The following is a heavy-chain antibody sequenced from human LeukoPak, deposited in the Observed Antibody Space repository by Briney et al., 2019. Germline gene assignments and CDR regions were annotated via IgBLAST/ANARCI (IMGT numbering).Heavy chain of an antibody. D-gene: IGHD3-22*01. CDR2: IYYSAST. J-gene: IGHJ4*02. CDR1: GGSVSSGSYY. Sequence: SETLSLTCTVSGGSVSSGSYYWSWIRQPPGKGLEWIGYIYYSASTNYNPSLKSRVTISVDTSNNQFSLKLSSVTAADTAVYYCARSDGYDSSGYYENWGQGTLVTVSS. CDR3: ARSDGYDSSGYYEN. V-gene: IGHV4-61*01.